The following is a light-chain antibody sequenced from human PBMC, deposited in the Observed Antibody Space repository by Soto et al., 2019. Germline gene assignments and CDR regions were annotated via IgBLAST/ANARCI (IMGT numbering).Light chain of an antibody. CDR1: SSNIGINT. Sequence: QSVLTQPPSASGAPGQRVTISCSGSSSNIGINTVNWYHHLPGTAPKVLIYFNNERASGVPDRFSGSKSGTSASLAISGLQSEDEGDYYWATWDDKLTGWVFGGGTKLTVL. J-gene: IGLJ3*02. CDR3: ATWDDKLTGWV. CDR2: FNN. V-gene: IGLV1-44*01.